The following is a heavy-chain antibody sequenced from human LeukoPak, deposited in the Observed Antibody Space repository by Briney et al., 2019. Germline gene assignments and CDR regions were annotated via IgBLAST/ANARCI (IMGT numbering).Heavy chain of an antibody. V-gene: IGHV1-2*02. D-gene: IGHD3-10*01. Sequence: ASVKVSCKASGYTFTGYYMHWVRQAPGQGLEWVGWINPNSSGTNYAQKFQGRVTMTRDTSISTVYMELSRLRSDDTAVYYCARGLRGDYYADYWGPGTLVTVSS. CDR1: GYTFTGYY. J-gene: IGHJ4*02. CDR3: ARGLRGDYYADY. CDR2: INPNSSGT.